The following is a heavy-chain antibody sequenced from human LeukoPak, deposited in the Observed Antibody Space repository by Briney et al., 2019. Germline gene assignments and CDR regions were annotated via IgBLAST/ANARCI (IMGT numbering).Heavy chain of an antibody. Sequence: PGGSLRLSCAASGFTFSSYVMNWVRQALGKGLEWVSYISSSGSTIYYADSVKGRFTISRDNSRNTLYLQMNSLRAEDTAVFYCARDFRGRPRDDSYFDFWGQGTLVTVSS. D-gene: IGHD1-1*01. CDR1: GFTFSSYV. CDR2: ISSSGSTI. J-gene: IGHJ4*02. CDR3: ARDFRGRPRDDSYFDF. V-gene: IGHV3-48*03.